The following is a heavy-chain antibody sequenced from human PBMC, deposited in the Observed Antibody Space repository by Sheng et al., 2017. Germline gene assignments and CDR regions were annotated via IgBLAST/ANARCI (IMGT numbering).Heavy chain of an antibody. J-gene: IGHJ4*02. D-gene: IGHD6-13*01. CDR3: ARYPRNVAAAGWGRYFDY. V-gene: IGHV3-66*01. Sequence: EVQLVQSGGGLVQPGGSLRLSCVVSGVSLGNNGMTWVRQGPGKGLEWVSDILGNGATFYVDSVKGRFTIYRDESKNSLFLQMNGLRDEDTAIYYCARYPRNVAAAGWGRYFDYWGQGTLVTVSS. CDR1: GVSLGNNG. CDR2: ILGNGAT.